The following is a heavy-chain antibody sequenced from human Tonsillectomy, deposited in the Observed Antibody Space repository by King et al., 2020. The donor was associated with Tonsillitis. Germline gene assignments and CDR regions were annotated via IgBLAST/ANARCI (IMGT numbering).Heavy chain of an antibody. D-gene: IGHD2-2*01. CDR2: MFYSGST. V-gene: IGHV4-59*01. J-gene: IGHJ3*02. CDR1: GDSMSSYY. Sequence: QLQESGPGLVKPSETLSLTCTVSGDSMSSYYWSWVRQPPGKGLEWIGYMFYSGSTNYNPSLKSRVTMSVATSKNQFSLKLSSVTAADTAVYYCARHKGGLSQAFDIWGQGTLVTVSS. CDR3: ARHKGGLSQAFDI.